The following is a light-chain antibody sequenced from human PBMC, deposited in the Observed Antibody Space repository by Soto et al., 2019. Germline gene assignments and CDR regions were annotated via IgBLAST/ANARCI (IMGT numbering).Light chain of an antibody. CDR3: QQYNNWPPLT. Sequence: EIVMTQSPATLSVSPGERATLSCRASQSVSSNLAWYQQKPGQAPRLLIYGASTRATGIPARFSGSGSGTEFTLTIRSLQSEDFAVYYCQQYNNWPPLTFGPWTKVDIK. CDR2: GAS. CDR1: QSVSSN. V-gene: IGKV3-15*01. J-gene: IGKJ3*01.